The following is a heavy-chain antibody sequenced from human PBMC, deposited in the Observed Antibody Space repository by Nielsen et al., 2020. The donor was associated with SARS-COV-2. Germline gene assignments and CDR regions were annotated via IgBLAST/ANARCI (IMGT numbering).Heavy chain of an antibody. CDR1: GGSMSSYY. CDR2: IYYSGST. V-gene: IGHV4-59*08. D-gene: IGHD3-3*01. Sequence: SETLSLTCTVSGGSMSSYYWSWIRQPPGKGLEWIGYIYYSGSTNYNPSLKSRVTISVDTSKNQFSLKLSSVTAADTAVYYCARHYVGFLEWFSYFDYWGQGTLVTVSS. J-gene: IGHJ4*02. CDR3: ARHYVGFLEWFSYFDY.